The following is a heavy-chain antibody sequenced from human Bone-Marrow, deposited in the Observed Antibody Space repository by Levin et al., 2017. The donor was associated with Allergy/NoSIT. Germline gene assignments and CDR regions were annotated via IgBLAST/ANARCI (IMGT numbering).Heavy chain of an antibody. CDR1: GFTVSDYW. Sequence: QPGGSLRLSCAVSGFTVSDYWMSWVRQAPGKGLQWVANINRDGSEENYLDSVKSRFTISKDVAKNSLFLQMNNLRVEDTAVYYCTRADWDWGQGTQVAVSA. J-gene: IGHJ4*02. CDR3: TRADWD. V-gene: IGHV3-7*04. CDR2: INRDGSEE. D-gene: IGHD3-9*01.